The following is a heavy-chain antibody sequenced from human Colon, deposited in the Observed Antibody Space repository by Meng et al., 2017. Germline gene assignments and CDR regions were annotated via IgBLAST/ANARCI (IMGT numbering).Heavy chain of an antibody. D-gene: IGHD1-26*01. CDR1: GDSFNSPDYY. Sequence: VQLQEAVPGLVKPSQTLSPTCTVSGDSFNSPDYYWSWIRQPPEKGLEWIGYIYYSGSTYYNPSLKSRVSISGDTSNKQFSLKLTSVTAADTAVYYCARSPYSGSALPFFDYWGQGSLVTVSS. V-gene: IGHV4-30-4*01. CDR2: IYYSGST. J-gene: IGHJ4*02. CDR3: ARSPYSGSALPFFDY.